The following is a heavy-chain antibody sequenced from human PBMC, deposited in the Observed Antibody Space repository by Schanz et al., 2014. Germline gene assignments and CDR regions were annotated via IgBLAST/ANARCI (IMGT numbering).Heavy chain of an antibody. Sequence: EEQMVESGGGLVKPGGSLILSCAASRLTFANEDIHWVRQAPGKGLEWVSVINSRNEVFSIDSVRGRFTIFRDNPKKSAYLQITSHRSADTAVYYCSRGIVGGLDCWGQGTLVTVSS. D-gene: IGHD3-16*01. CDR2: INSRNEV. CDR3: SRGIVGGLDC. V-gene: IGHV3-21*01. J-gene: IGHJ4*02. CDR1: RLTFANED.